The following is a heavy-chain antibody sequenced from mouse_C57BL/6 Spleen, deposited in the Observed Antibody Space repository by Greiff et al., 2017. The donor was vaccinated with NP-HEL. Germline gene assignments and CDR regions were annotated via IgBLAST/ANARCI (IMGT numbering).Heavy chain of an antibody. CDR1: GYSITSGYY. CDR3: ARDRVSYYAMDY. D-gene: IGHD3-1*01. CDR2: ISYDGSN. J-gene: IGHJ4*01. V-gene: IGHV3-6*01. Sequence: VQLKQSGPGLVKPSQSLSLTCSVTGYSITSGYYWNWIRQFPGNKLEWMGYISYDGSNNYNPSLKNRISITRDTSKNQFFLKLNSVTTEDTATYYCARDRVSYYAMDYWGQGTSVTVSS.